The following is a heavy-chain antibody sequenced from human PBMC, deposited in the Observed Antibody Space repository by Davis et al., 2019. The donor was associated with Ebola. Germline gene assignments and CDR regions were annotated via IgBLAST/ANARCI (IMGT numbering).Heavy chain of an antibody. J-gene: IGHJ5*01. D-gene: IGHD2-15*01. V-gene: IGHV3-48*03. CDR3: ARELAVVITTTPEGFDS. Sequence: PGGSLRLSCAASGFTFSSYEMNWVRQAPGKGLEWVSYISSSGSTIYYADSVKGRFTISRDNAKNSLYLQMNSLRAEDTAVYYCARELAVVITTTPEGFDSWGQGTLVTVSS. CDR1: GFTFSSYE. CDR2: ISSSGSTI.